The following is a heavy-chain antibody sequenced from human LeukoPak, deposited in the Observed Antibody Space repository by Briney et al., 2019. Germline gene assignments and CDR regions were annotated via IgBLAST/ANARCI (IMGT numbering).Heavy chain of an antibody. CDR3: ARDLKQWLVPNAFDI. V-gene: IGHV4-39*07. J-gene: IGHJ3*02. CDR2: IYYSGST. Sequence: SETLSLTCTVSGGSISSSSYYWGWIRQPPGKGLEWIGSIYYSGSTYYNPSLKSRVTISVDTSKNQFSLKLSSVTAADTAVYYCARDLKQWLVPNAFDIWGQGTMVTVSS. D-gene: IGHD6-19*01. CDR1: GGSISSSSYY.